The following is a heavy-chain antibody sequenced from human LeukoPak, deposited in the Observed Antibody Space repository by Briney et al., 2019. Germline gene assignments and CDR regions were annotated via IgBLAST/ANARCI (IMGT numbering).Heavy chain of an antibody. V-gene: IGHV1-18*01. Sequence: ASVKVSCKASGYTFRSHGVSWVRQAPGQGLEWMGWISAYNGDTHYAQKFQGRVTMTTDTSTSTAYMELRSLRTDDTAVYFCARTSAGGPPDYWGQGTLVTVSS. CDR1: GYTFRSHG. CDR2: ISAYNGDT. D-gene: IGHD2-8*02. CDR3: ARTSAGGPPDY. J-gene: IGHJ4*02.